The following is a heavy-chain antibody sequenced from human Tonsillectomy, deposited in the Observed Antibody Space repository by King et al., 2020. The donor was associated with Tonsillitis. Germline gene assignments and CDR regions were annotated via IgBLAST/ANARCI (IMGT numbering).Heavy chain of an antibody. V-gene: IGHV3-23*04. D-gene: IGHD3-22*01. CDR3: ARNGYFYHSSGFYYIDYFDS. CDR1: GFTFSTSA. Sequence: VQLVESVGGLVQPGGSLRLSCAASGFTFSTSAISGVRHAPGKWLEWVSAISGSVESSYCADSVKGRFTISRDISKNTLYLQMNSLRADDTAVYYCARNGYFYHSSGFYYIDYFDSWGQGTLLTVSS. CDR2: ISGSVESS. J-gene: IGHJ4*02.